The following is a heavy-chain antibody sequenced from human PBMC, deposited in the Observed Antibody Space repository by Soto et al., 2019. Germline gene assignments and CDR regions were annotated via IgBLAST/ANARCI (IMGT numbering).Heavy chain of an antibody. CDR1: GGSISSSCYY. D-gene: IGHD5-12*01. V-gene: IGHV4-39*01. J-gene: IGHJ3*02. CDR3: ARLERATAAFDI. Sequence: SETLSLTCTVSGGSISSSCYYRGWIRQPPGKGLEWIGSIYYSGITYYNPSRKSRVTISVDTSKNQFSLKLSSVTAADTAVYYCARLERATAAFDIWGHGTMVTISS. CDR2: IYYSGIT.